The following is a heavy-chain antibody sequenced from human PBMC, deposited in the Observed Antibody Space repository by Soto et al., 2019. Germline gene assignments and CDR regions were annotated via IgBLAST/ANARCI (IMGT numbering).Heavy chain of an antibody. V-gene: IGHV5-51*01. CDR2: IYPADSDT. J-gene: IGHJ6*02. Sequence: GESLKIPCKGSGYSFTNYWIGWVLQMPGKGLELMGIIYPADSDTRYSPSFRGQVTISADKSISTAYLHWSSLKASDTAMYYCARPICYCGSGSRYRLEVWGQGTTLTVSS. CDR1: GYSFTNYW. D-gene: IGHD3-10*01. CDR3: ARPICYCGSGSRYRLEV.